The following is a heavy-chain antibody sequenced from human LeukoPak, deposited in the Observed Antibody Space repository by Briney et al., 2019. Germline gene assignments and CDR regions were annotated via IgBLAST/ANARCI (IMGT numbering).Heavy chain of an antibody. V-gene: IGHV1-46*01. J-gene: IGHJ4*02. Sequence: ASVKVSCKASGYTFTSYYMHWVRQAPGQGLEWMGVINPSGGSTSCAQKFQGRVTMTRDTSTSTVYMELTSLRSEDTAVYYCARGRNGGYSYVSFDYWGQGTLVTVSS. D-gene: IGHD5-18*01. CDR2: INPSGGST. CDR3: ARGRNGGYSYVSFDY. CDR1: GYTFTSYY.